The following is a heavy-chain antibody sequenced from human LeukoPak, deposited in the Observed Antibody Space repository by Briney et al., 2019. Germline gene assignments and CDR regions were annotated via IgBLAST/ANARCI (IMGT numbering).Heavy chain of an antibody. CDR2: IKPDGSVK. CDR1: GFTFSSNW. CDR3: ASGSHCDF. V-gene: IGHV3-7*01. Sequence: GGSLRLSCAASGFTFSSNWMSWVRQVPGKGLEWVANIKPDGSVKQYAQSVKGRFTISRDNTRNSLDLQMSSLRAEDTAVYYCASGSHCDFWGQGTLVTVS. J-gene: IGHJ4*02.